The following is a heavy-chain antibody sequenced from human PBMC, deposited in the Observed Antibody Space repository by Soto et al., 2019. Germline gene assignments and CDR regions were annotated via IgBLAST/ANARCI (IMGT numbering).Heavy chain of an antibody. D-gene: IGHD6-25*01. CDR3: AHRFLTSLSGGYDY. CDR1: GFSISTDEVG. J-gene: IGHJ4*02. CDR2: IYWDDDK. V-gene: IGHV2-5*02. Sequence: QITLKESGPTLGNPTQTLTLTCSFPGFSISTDEVGVGWIRQPPGKALEWLALIYWDDDKHYSPSLESRLTITKDTSKNQVVRTVTNMYPVDTATYYCAHRFLTSLSGGYDYWGQGILVTVSS.